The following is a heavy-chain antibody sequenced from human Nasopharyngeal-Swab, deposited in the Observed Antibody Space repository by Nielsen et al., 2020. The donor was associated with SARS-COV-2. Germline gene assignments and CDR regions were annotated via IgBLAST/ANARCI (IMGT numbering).Heavy chain of an antibody. V-gene: IGHV3-30-3*01. CDR1: GFTFSSYA. CDR2: ISYDGSNK. CDR3: ASMLLYYFDY. Sequence: GESLKISCAASGFTFSSYAMHWVRQAPGKGLEWVAVISYDGSNKYYADSVKGRFTTSRDNSKNTLYLQMNSLRAEDTAVYYCASMLLYYFDYWGQGTLVTVSS. J-gene: IGHJ4*02. D-gene: IGHD2/OR15-2a*01.